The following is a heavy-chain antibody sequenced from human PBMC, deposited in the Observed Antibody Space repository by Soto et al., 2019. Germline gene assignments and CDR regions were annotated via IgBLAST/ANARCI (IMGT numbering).Heavy chain of an antibody. CDR2: ISYDGSNK. J-gene: IGHJ4*02. V-gene: IGHV3-30-3*01. CDR3: ARLLPVGTATFDN. D-gene: IGHD2-15*01. CDR1: GFTFSTYA. Sequence: QVPLVESGGGVVQPGRSLRLSCAASGFTFSTYALHWVRQAPGKGLEWVALISYDGSNKYHADSVKGRFTISRDNSKNTLYLQMTSLRGDDTAVYYRARLLPVGTATFDNWGQGTLVTVSS.